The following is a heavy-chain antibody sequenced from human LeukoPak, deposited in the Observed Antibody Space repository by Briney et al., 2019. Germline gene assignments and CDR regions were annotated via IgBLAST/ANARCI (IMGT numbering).Heavy chain of an antibody. V-gene: IGHV4-4*07. Sequence: PSETLSLTCTVSGGSISSYYWGWIRQPAGKGLECIGRIYTSGSTNYNPSLKSRVTMSVDTSKNQFSLKLSSVTAADTAVYYCARDDSYGYFDYWGQGTLVTVSS. CDR3: ARDDSYGYFDY. D-gene: IGHD5-18*01. J-gene: IGHJ4*02. CDR2: IYTSGST. CDR1: GGSISSYY.